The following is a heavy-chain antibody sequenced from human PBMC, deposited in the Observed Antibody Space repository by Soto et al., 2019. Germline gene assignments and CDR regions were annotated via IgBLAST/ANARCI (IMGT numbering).Heavy chain of an antibody. CDR3: ARTITMIVLAPGH. CDR2: ISANSGDT. Sequence: QVHLVQSGAEVTKPGASVKVSCKASGYTFTNYGINWVRRAPGQGLEWMGWISANSGDTKYAQRFRDRGTMTTDTSTTTAYLELRSLTSDDTAVYYWARTITMIVLAPGHWGQGTLVTVSS. J-gene: IGHJ4*02. CDR1: GYTFTNYG. V-gene: IGHV1-18*01. D-gene: IGHD3-22*01.